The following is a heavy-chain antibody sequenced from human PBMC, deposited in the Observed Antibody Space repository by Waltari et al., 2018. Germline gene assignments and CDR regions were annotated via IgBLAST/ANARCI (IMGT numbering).Heavy chain of an antibody. V-gene: IGHV1-2*06. Sequence: QVQLVQSGAEVTKPGASVRVSCKASGDPFTVHYIHRVRQAPGQGLEWMGRVNPSSGATNYAPKFQGRVILTRATSISTAYMDLTGLKSDDTAVYYCARGLSWGDVWGQGAMVTVSS. CDR2: VNPSSGAT. D-gene: IGHD1-26*01. CDR1: GDPFTVHY. J-gene: IGHJ3*01. CDR3: ARGLSWGDV.